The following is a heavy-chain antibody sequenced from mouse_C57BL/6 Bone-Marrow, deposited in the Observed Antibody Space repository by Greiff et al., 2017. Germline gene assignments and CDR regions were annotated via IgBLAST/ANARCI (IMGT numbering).Heavy chain of an antibody. Sequence: QVQLQQPGAGLVMPGASVKLSCKASGYTFTSYWMHWVKQMPGQGLEWIGEIDPSDGYTNYHQKFKGKSTLTVDKSSSTAYMQLSSLTSEDAAVYYCARDRDYGSWFAYGGQGTLVTVTA. D-gene: IGHD1-1*01. V-gene: IGHV1-69*01. CDR1: GYTFTSYW. J-gene: IGHJ3*01. CDR3: ARDRDYGSWFAY. CDR2: IDPSDGYT.